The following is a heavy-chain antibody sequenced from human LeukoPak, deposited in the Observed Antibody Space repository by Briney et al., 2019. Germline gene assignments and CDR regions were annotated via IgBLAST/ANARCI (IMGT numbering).Heavy chain of an antibody. J-gene: IGHJ3*02. CDR3: AKIRGVRYDAFDI. CDR2: ISDRGGRT. Sequence: PGGSLRLSCAASGFTFSSYAMSWVRQAPGKGLDWVAVISDRGGRTYYADSVKGRFTLSRDNSKKTLYLQMTSLRAEDTAVYYCAKIRGVRYDAFDIWGQGTMVTVSS. V-gene: IGHV3-23*01. D-gene: IGHD3-10*01. CDR1: GFTFSSYA.